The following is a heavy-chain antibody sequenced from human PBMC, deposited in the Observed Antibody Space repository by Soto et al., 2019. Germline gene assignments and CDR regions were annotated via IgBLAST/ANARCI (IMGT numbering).Heavy chain of an antibody. V-gene: IGHV3-23*01. Sequence: GGSLRLSCAASGFTFRSYAINWVRQAPGKGLEWVSVISGSGATTYYADSVKGRFTISRDTSGNTLYLQMNSLRAEDTAIYYCAKSSGTGLFYSAFDIWGQGTMVTVSS. D-gene: IGHD2-8*02. CDR1: GFTFRSYA. CDR3: AKSSGTGLFYSAFDI. CDR2: ISGSGATT. J-gene: IGHJ3*02.